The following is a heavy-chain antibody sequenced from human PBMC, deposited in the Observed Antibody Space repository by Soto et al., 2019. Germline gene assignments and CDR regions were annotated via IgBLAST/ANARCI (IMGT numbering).Heavy chain of an antibody. D-gene: IGHD2-2*03. V-gene: IGHV1-18*01. CDR2: ISAYNVNT. Sequence: ASLKVSFKASCYTFTIYFIKLFLQSPLQRLELMGFISAYNVNTNYAQNLHCIVTITTDTSTSTAYMDLRSLRSEDTAIYYCVWITEVSLGGLELWGERILVIVSS. CDR3: VWITEVSLGGLEL. J-gene: IGHJ5*02. CDR1: CYTFTIYF.